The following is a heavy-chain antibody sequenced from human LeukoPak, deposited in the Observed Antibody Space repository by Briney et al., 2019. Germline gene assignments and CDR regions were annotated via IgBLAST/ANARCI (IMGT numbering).Heavy chain of an antibody. CDR1: GGSVSDYY. Sequence: SETLSLTCTISGGSVSDYYWSWIRQSPGKGLEWIGYIYHTGSTSYSPSLKSRVTISADTSQNQFSLKLSSVTAADTAVYYCARVSYSSSWYYHYMDVWGKGTTVTVSS. J-gene: IGHJ6*03. D-gene: IGHD6-13*01. CDR2: IYHTGST. CDR3: ARVSYSSSWYYHYMDV. V-gene: IGHV4-59*02.